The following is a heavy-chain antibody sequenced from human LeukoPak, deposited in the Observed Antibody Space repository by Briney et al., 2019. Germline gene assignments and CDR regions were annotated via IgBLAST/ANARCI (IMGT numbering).Heavy chain of an antibody. J-gene: IGHJ4*02. V-gene: IGHV3-9*01. CDR1: GFTFDDYA. Sequence: GRSLRLSCAASGFTFDDYAMHWVRQAPGKGLEWVSGISWNSGSIGYADSVKGRFTISRDNAKNSLYLQMNSLTDEDTAVYYCARNYYGDYFFDYWGQGTLVTVSS. CDR3: ARNYYGDYFFDY. CDR2: ISWNSGSI. D-gene: IGHD4-17*01.